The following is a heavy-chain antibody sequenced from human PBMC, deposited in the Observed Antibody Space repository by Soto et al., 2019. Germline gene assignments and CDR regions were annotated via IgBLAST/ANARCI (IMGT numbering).Heavy chain of an antibody. CDR2: IYPGDSDT. CDR1: GYSFTSYW. V-gene: IGHV5-51*01. Sequence: PGESLKISCKGSGYSFTSYWIGWVRQMPGKGLEWMGIIYPGDSDTRYSPSFQGQVTISADKSISTAYLQWSSLKASDTAMYYCARRAAAAPHYYGMDVWGQGTTVTVSS. D-gene: IGHD6-13*01. CDR3: ARRAAAAPHYYGMDV. J-gene: IGHJ6*02.